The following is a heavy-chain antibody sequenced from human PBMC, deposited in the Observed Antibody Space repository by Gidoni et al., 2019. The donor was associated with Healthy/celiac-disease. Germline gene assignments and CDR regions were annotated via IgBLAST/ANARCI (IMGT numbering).Heavy chain of an antibody. CDR1: GGSISSGSYY. Sequence: QVQLQESGPGLVKPSQTLSLTCTVSGGSISSGSYYWSWIRQPAGKGREWIGRIYTSGSTNYNPSLKSRVTISVDTSKNQFSLKLSSVTAADTAVYYCASGMIAARPWNWFDPWGQGTLVTVSS. J-gene: IGHJ5*02. D-gene: IGHD6-6*01. V-gene: IGHV4-61*02. CDR2: IYTSGST. CDR3: ASGMIAARPWNWFDP.